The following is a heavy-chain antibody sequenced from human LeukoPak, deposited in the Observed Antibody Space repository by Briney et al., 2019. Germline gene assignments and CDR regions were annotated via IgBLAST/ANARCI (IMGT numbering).Heavy chain of an antibody. CDR2: IYYSGST. J-gene: IGHJ6*03. CDR3: ARARFMANYYYYMDV. V-gene: IGHV4-61*01. CDR1: GGSISSGSYY. D-gene: IGHD3-10*01. Sequence: KPSQTLSLTCTVSGGSISSGSYYWSWIRQPPGKGLEWIGYIYYSGSTNYNPSLKSRVTISVDTSKNQFSLKLSSVTAADTAVYYCARARFMANYYYYMDVWGKGTTVTVSS.